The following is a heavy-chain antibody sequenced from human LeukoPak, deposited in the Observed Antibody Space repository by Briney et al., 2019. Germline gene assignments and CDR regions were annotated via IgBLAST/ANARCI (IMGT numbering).Heavy chain of an antibody. CDR2: ISWNSGSI. CDR1: GFTFDDYA. J-gene: IGHJ4*02. V-gene: IGHV3-9*01. Sequence: GGSLRLSCAASGFTFDDYAMHWVRQAPGKGLEWVSGISWNSGSIGYADSVKGRFTISRDNAESSLFLQVNSLRAEDTAVYFCARDPGGYDSYFDYWGQGTLVTVSS. CDR3: ARDPGGYDSYFDY. D-gene: IGHD5-12*01.